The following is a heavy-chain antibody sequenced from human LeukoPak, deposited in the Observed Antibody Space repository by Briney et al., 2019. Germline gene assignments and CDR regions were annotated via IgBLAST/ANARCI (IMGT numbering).Heavy chain of an antibody. D-gene: IGHD5-18*01. V-gene: IGHV1-69*13. CDR3: ARDLRDTAMDLFDY. Sequence: SVKVSCKASGGTFSSYAISWVRQAPGQGLEWMGGIIPIFGTANYAQKFQGRVTITADESTSTAYMELSSLRSDDTAVYYCARDLRDTAMDLFDYWGQGTLVTVSS. J-gene: IGHJ4*02. CDR1: GGTFSSYA. CDR2: IIPIFGTA.